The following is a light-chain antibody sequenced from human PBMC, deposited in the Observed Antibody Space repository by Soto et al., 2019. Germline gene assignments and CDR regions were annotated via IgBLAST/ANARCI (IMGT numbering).Light chain of an antibody. V-gene: IGKV3-20*01. J-gene: IGKJ1*01. CDR2: GAS. CDR3: QQYGSSPRT. Sequence: PGERATRSCRASQTVSSNYLAWYQQRPGQAPRLLLYGASSRATGIPDRFSGSGSGTDFTLTIRRLEPDDFAVYYCQQYGSSPRTFGQGTKVDIK. CDR1: QTVSSNY.